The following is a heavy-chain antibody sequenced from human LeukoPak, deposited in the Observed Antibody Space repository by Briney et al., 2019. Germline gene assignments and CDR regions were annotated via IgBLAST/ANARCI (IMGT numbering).Heavy chain of an antibody. V-gene: IGHV4-4*07. CDR1: GTYISNYW. J-gene: IGHJ4*02. Sequence: AETLSLTCTVSGTYISNYWWSWVRQPAGKGLEWLGRVYTSGSSVYNPSFSSRVTLSVDTSKNQLSLKLKSVTAADTAMYYCAGLYFWGQGILVTVSS. CDR3: AGLYF. CDR2: VYTSGSS. D-gene: IGHD3-9*01.